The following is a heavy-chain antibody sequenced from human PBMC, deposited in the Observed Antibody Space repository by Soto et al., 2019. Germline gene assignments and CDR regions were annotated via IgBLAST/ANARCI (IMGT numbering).Heavy chain of an antibody. Sequence: GGSLRLSCEASGFTFSAHYMSWVRQAPGKGLEWVSHISGSGDTIYYADSVKGRFTISRDNAKNSLYLQMNSLRAEDTAVYYCARDRQPSSYMGLDVWGQGNPGHRLL. CDR3: ARDRQPSSYMGLDV. J-gene: IGHJ6*02. CDR1: GFTFSAHY. V-gene: IGHV3-11*01. D-gene: IGHD4-4*01. CDR2: ISGSGDTI.